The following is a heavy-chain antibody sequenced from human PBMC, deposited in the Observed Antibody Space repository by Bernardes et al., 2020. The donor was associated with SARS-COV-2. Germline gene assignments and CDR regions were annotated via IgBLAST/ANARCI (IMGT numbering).Heavy chain of an antibody. V-gene: IGHV1-46*01. Sequence: ASVKVSCKASGYTFTSYYMHWVRQAPGQGLEWMGIINPSGGSTSYAQKFQGRVTMTRDTYTSTVYMELSSLRSEDTAVYYCASTMVRGVIGTPDYYYYGMDVWGQGTTVTVSS. J-gene: IGHJ6*02. CDR1: GYTFTSYY. CDR2: INPSGGST. D-gene: IGHD3-10*01. CDR3: ASTMVRGVIGTPDYYYYGMDV.